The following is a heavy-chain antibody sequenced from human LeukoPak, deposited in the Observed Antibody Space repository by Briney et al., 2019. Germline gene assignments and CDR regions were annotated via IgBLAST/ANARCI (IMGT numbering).Heavy chain of an antibody. V-gene: IGHV2-5*02. CDR2: IYWDDDK. Sequence: SGPTLVNPTQTLTLTCTFSGFSLSTSGVGVGWIRQPPGKALEWLALIYWDDDKRYSPSLKSRLTIAKDTSKNQVVLTMTNMDPVDTATYYCAHRSITIFGVAFDYWGQGTLVTVSS. D-gene: IGHD3-3*01. CDR3: AHRSITIFGVAFDY. CDR1: GFSLSTSGVG. J-gene: IGHJ4*02.